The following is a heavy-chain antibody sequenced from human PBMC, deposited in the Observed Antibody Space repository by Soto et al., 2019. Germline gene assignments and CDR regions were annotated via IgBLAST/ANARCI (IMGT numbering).Heavy chain of an antibody. V-gene: IGHV3-7*03. CDR1: GFTFSMYS. CDR2: IPQEGADG. Sequence: DVQLVESGGAVVQPGESLRLSCEVSGFTFSMYSMTWVRQAPGKGLEWVAKIPQEGADGHYADSVKGRFTISRDNAKNSVFLQMNNLRAADTAVYYCARDQLILPAHDFFYGSDVWGQGATVTVS. CDR3: ARDQLILPAHDFFYGSDV. D-gene: IGHD2-21*02. J-gene: IGHJ6*02.